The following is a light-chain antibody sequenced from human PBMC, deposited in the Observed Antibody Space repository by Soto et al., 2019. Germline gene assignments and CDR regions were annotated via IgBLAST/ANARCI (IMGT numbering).Light chain of an antibody. Sequence: DIQMNQSPATLSASVGDRVTITCRASQSISSWLAWYQQKPGKAPKLLIYDASSLESGVPSRFSGSGSGTEFTLTISSLQPDDFATYCCQQYNSYSPTFGQGTKVDI. CDR2: DAS. J-gene: IGKJ1*01. V-gene: IGKV1-5*01. CDR1: QSISSW. CDR3: QQYNSYSPT.